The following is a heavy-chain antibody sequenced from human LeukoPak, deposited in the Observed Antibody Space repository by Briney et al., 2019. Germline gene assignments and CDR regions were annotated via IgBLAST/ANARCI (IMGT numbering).Heavy chain of an antibody. V-gene: IGHV4-4*07. CDR3: AKSGGYGLIDY. Sequence: SETLSLTCTVSGGSISNYYWSWIRQPAGKGLEWIGRIYTSGSTNYNPSLKSRVTMSVDTSKNQISLRLNSVTAADTAMYYCAKSGGYGLIDYWGQGTLVTVSS. CDR2: IYTSGST. CDR1: GGSISNYY. J-gene: IGHJ4*02. D-gene: IGHD1-26*01.